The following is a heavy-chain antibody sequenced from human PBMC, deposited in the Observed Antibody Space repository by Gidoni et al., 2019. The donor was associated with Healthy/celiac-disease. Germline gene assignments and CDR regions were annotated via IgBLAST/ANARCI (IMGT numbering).Heavy chain of an antibody. CDR3: AKEAGRTMVRGVMVY. V-gene: IGHV3-30*18. CDR2: ISYDGSNK. CDR1: GFTFSSYG. J-gene: IGHJ4*02. D-gene: IGHD3-10*01. Sequence: QVQLVESGGGVVQPGRSLRLSCAASGFTFSSYGMHWVRQAPGKGREWVEVISYDGSNKYYADSVKGRFTISRDNSKNTLYLQMNSLRAEDTAVYYCAKEAGRTMVRGVMVYWGQGTLVTVSS.